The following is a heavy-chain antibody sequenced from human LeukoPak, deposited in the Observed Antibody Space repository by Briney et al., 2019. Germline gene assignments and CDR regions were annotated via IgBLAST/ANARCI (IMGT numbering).Heavy chain of an antibody. CDR2: IRYDGSNK. J-gene: IGHJ4*02. Sequence: PGGSLRLSCAASGFTFSSYGMHWVRQAPGKGLEWVAFIRYDGSNKYYADSVKGRFTISRDNSKNTLYLHVNSLRAEDAAVYYCTTSELGFFDFWGQGALVTVSS. CDR3: TTSELGFFDF. CDR1: GFTFSSYG. D-gene: IGHD3-16*01. V-gene: IGHV3-30*02.